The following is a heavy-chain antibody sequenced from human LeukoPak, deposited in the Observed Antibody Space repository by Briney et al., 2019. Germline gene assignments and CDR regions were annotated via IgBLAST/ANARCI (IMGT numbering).Heavy chain of an antibody. V-gene: IGHV4-34*01. J-gene: IGHJ3*02. CDR2: INHSGST. CDR1: GGSFRGYY. Sequence: SETLSLTCAVYGGSFRGYYWSWIRQPPGKGLEWIGEINHSGSTNYNPSLKSRVTISVDTSKNQFSMRLSSVTAADTAVYYCARVADYDSSGYPADAFDIWGQGTMVTVSS. D-gene: IGHD3-22*01. CDR3: ARVADYDSSGYPADAFDI.